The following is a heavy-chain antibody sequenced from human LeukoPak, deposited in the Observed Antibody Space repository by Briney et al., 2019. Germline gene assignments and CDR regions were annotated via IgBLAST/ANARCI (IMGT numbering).Heavy chain of an antibody. D-gene: IGHD2-2*01. CDR1: GGSFSGYY. CDR3: ARHVVVVPAAKDYYYMDV. CDR2: INHSGST. J-gene: IGHJ6*03. V-gene: IGHV4-34*01. Sequence: PSETLSLTCAVYGGSFSGYYWSWIRQPPGKGLEWIGEINHSGSTNYNPSLKSRVSISVDTSKNQFSLNLSSVTAADTAVYYCARHVVVVPAAKDYYYMDVWGKGTTVTISS.